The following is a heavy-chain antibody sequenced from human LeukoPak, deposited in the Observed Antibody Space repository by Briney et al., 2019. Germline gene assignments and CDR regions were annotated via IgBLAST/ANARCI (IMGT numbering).Heavy chain of an antibody. Sequence: GGSLRLSCVASGFIFSDHAFHWVRQSPDKGLEWVALIGSDGTKQYYADSVQGRFTVSRENSNNTLFLQMNTVRADDTAVYFCARQMTSTRLFDFWGQGTLVTVSS. V-gene: IGHV3-30*04. D-gene: IGHD5/OR15-5a*01. J-gene: IGHJ4*02. CDR1: GFIFSDHA. CDR3: ARQMTSTRLFDF. CDR2: IGSDGTKQ.